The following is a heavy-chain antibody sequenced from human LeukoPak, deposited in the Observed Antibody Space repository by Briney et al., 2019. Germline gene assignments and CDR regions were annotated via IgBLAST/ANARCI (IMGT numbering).Heavy chain of an antibody. CDR1: GGSVTLTDYY. V-gene: IGHV4-39*01. CDR2: ISHSGTT. Sequence: PSETLSLTCTVSGGSVTLTDYYWGWIRLPPGKGLEWIATISHSGTTYFNPALQSRVSISLDKSKNQFSLSLKSVTAADTAVYCATRDHHLHRTPVDYWGPGTLVTVSS. J-gene: IGHJ4*02. D-gene: IGHD1-14*01. CDR3: ATRDHHLHRTPVDY.